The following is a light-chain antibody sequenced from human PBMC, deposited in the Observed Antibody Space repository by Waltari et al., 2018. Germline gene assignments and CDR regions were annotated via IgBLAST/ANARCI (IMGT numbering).Light chain of an antibody. CDR2: AAS. CDR3: QHHNNWPPRWT. J-gene: IGKJ1*01. Sequence: DIQMTQSPSSLSASVGDRVTIRCRSSQTISTSLSWYQAKPGKAPKLLIFAASSLQTDVPSRFSGDGSGTDFTLTISSLQPADIATYYCQHHNNWPPRWTFGQGTKVEIK. CDR1: QTISTS. V-gene: IGKV1-39*01.